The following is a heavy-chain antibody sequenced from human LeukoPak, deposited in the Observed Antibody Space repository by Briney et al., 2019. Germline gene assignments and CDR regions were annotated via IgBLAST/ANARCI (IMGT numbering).Heavy chain of an antibody. CDR1: GGSISSSSYY. D-gene: IGHD2-21*02. J-gene: IGHJ4*02. Sequence: PSETLSLTCTVSGGSISSSSYYWGWIRQPPGKGLEWIGSIYYSGSTYYNPSLKSRVTISVDTSKNQFSLKLSSVTAADTAVYYCARGPPMGDWTNQYYFDYWGQGTLVTVSS. CDR2: IYYSGST. V-gene: IGHV4-39*01. CDR3: ARGPPMGDWTNQYYFDY.